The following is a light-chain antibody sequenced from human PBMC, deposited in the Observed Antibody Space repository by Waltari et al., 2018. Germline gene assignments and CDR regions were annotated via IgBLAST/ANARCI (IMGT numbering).Light chain of an antibody. J-gene: IGLJ3*02. V-gene: IGLV3-25*03. CDR3: QSADSSDTSWV. CDR2: KDS. CDR1: ALPKQY. Sequence: SYELTQPPSVSVSPGQTARITCPGDALPKQYVYWYQQKPGQAPLLVIYKDSERPSGIPERFSGSSSGTTATLTISGVQAEDEADYYCQSADSSDTSWVFGGGTKVTVL.